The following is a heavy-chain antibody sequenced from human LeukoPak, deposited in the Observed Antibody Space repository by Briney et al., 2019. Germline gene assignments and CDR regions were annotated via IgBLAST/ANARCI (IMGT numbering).Heavy chain of an antibody. CDR2: ISGSGGST. CDR1: GFTFSSYA. J-gene: IGHJ4*02. CDR3: ARGRITMVRGVRVGLYYIDY. Sequence: GGSLRLSCAASGFTFSSYAMSWVRQAPGKGLEWVSDISGSGGSTYYADSVKGRFTISRDNSKNTLYLQMNSRRAEDTAVYYCARGRITMVRGVRVGLYYIDYWGQGTLVTVSS. V-gene: IGHV3-23*01. D-gene: IGHD3-10*01.